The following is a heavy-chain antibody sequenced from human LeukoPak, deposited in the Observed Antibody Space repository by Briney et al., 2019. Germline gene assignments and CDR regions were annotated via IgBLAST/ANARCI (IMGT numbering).Heavy chain of an antibody. V-gene: IGHV3-48*04. CDR1: GFIFNNYA. CDR2: ISSSSDNI. CDR3: AELGITMIGGV. D-gene: IGHD3-10*02. Sequence: GGSLRLSCAASGFIFNNYAMNWVRQAPGKGLEWVSYISSSSDNIHYADSVKGRFTISRDNAKNSLYLQMNSLRAEDTAVYYCAELGITMIGGVWGKGTTVTISS. J-gene: IGHJ6*04.